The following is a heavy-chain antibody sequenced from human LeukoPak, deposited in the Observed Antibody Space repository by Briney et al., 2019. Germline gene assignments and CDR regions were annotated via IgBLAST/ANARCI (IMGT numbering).Heavy chain of an antibody. D-gene: IGHD6-19*01. CDR2: ISYDGSNK. Sequence: AVISYDGSNKYYADSVKGRFTISRDNSKNTLYLQMNSLRAEDTAVYYCAKSGRYSSGWYSYWGQGTLVTVSS. J-gene: IGHJ4*02. CDR3: AKSGRYSSGWYSY. V-gene: IGHV3-30*18.